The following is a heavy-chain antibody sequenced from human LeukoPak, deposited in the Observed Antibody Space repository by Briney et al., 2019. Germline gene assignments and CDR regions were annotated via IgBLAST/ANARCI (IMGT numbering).Heavy chain of an antibody. V-gene: IGHV4-59*12. CDR3: ARVGYGGNHFDY. CDR2: IYYSGST. J-gene: IGHJ4*02. Sequence: SETLSLTCTVSGGSISSYYWSWIRQPPGKGLEWIGYIYYSGSTNYNPSLKSRVTISVDRSKNQFSLKLSSVTAADTAVYYCARVGYGGNHFDYWGQGTLVTVSS. CDR1: GGSISSYY. D-gene: IGHD4-23*01.